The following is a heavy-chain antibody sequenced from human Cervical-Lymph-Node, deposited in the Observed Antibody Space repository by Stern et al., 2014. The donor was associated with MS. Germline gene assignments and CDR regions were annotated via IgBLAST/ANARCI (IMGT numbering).Heavy chain of an antibody. J-gene: IGHJ4*02. Sequence: QITLKESGPTLVKPTQTLTLTCTFSGFSLSTSGVGVGWIRQPPGKALEWLGHIYWDGAKCYSPSLKSRVTITKDNSKNQVVLTMTNMDPVDTATYYCAHRRSDYDSESYYNAFDYWGQGTLVTVSS. CDR1: GFSLSTSGVG. D-gene: IGHD3-10*01. CDR3: AHRRSDYDSESYYNAFDY. CDR2: IYWDGAK. V-gene: IGHV2-5*02.